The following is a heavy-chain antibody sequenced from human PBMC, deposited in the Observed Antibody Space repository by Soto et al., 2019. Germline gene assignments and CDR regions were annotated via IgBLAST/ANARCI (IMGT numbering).Heavy chain of an antibody. CDR2: IYSGGST. V-gene: IGHV3-53*01. CDR1: GFTVSSNY. J-gene: IGHJ6*02. D-gene: IGHD2-2*01. CDR3: ARDGQYCGSSTCPPYYYYGMDV. Sequence: EVQLVESGGGLIQPGGSLRLSCAASGFTVSSNYMSWVRQAPGKGLEWVSVIYSGGSTYYADSVKGRFTISRDNSKNTLYLQMNSLRAEDTAVYYCARDGQYCGSSTCPPYYYYGMDVWGQGTTVTVSS.